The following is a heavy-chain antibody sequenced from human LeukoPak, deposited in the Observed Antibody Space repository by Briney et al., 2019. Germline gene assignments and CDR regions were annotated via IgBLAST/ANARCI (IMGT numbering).Heavy chain of an antibody. D-gene: IGHD6-13*01. J-gene: IGHJ3*02. V-gene: IGHV4-61*01. Sequence: PSETLSLTCTVSGGSVSSGSYYWSWIRQPPGKGLEWIGYIYYSGSTNYNPSLKSRVTISVDTSKNQFSLKLSSVTAADMAVYYCARDSSSWYDAFDIWGQGTMVTVSS. CDR1: GGSVSSGSYY. CDR2: IYYSGST. CDR3: ARDSSSWYDAFDI.